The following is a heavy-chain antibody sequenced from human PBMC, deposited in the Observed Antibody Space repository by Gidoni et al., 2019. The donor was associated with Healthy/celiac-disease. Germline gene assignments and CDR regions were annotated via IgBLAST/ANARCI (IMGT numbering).Heavy chain of an antibody. CDR2: IYHSGST. CDR1: GYSISRGYY. V-gene: IGHV4-38-2*02. J-gene: IGHJ4*02. D-gene: IGHD2-2*01. CDR3: ARDGIVVVPAATFDY. Sequence: QVQLQESGPGLVKPSETLSLTCTVSGYSISRGYYWGWLRQPPGKGLEWIGGIYHSGSTYYNPSLKSRVTISVDTSKNQFSLKLSSVTAADTAVYYCARDGIVVVPAATFDYWGQGTLVTVSS.